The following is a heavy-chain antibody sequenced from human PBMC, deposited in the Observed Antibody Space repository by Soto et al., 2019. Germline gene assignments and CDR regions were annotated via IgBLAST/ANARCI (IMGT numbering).Heavy chain of an antibody. J-gene: IGHJ5*02. D-gene: IGHD3-10*01. V-gene: IGHV3-30*18. CDR3: AKDQAITMVRGPPSTWFDP. CDR2: ISYDGSNK. Sequence: QVQLVESGGGVVQPGRSLRLSCAASGFTFSSYGMHWVRQAPGKGLEWVAVISYDGSNKYYADSVKGRFTISRDNSKNTLYLQMNSLRAEDTAVYYCAKDQAITMVRGPPSTWFDPWGQGTLVTVSS. CDR1: GFTFSSYG.